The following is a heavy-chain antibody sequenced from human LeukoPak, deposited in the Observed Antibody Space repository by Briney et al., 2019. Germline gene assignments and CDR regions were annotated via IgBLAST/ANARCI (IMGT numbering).Heavy chain of an antibody. Sequence: GRSLRLSCAASGFTFSSYAMSWVRQAPGKGLEWVSAISGSGGSTYYADSVKGRFTISRDNSKNTLYLQMNSLRAEDTAAYYCAKDNRYGSGSFIFDYWGQGTLVTVSS. J-gene: IGHJ4*02. CDR3: AKDNRYGSGSFIFDY. D-gene: IGHD3-10*01. CDR1: GFTFSSYA. V-gene: IGHV3-23*01. CDR2: ISGSGGST.